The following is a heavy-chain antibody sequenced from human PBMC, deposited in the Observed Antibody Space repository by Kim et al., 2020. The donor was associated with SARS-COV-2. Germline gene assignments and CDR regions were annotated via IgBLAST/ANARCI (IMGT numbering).Heavy chain of an antibody. D-gene: IGHD2-21*02. Sequence: SETLSLTCTVSGGSISSSSYYWGWIRQPPGKGLEWIGSIYYSGSTYYNPSLKSRVTISVDTSKNQFSLKLSSVTAADTAVYYCARDMVGYCGGDCYSFD. CDR2: IYYSGST. V-gene: IGHV4-39*07. CDR1: GGSISSSSYY. CDR3: ARDMVGYCGGDCYSFD. J-gene: IGHJ4*01.